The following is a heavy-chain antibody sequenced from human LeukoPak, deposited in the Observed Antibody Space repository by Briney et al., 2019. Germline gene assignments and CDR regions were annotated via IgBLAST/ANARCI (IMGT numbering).Heavy chain of an antibody. CDR2: IFRRNSYI. V-gene: IGHV3-21*06. CDR3: ARVSRVAYSSSWYLDY. D-gene: IGHD6-13*01. Sequence: TGGSLRLSCAASGFTFSDYSMNWVRQAPGKGLEWVSSIFRRNSYIYYSDSVKGRFTISRDDAKNSLYLQMNSLRAGDTAVYYWARVSRVAYSSSWYLDYWGQGTLVTVSS. J-gene: IGHJ4*02. CDR1: GFTFSDYS.